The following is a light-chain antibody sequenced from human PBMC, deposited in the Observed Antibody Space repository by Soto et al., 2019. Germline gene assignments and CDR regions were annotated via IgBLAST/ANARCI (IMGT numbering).Light chain of an antibody. CDR3: QQYYSPLT. CDR2: WAS. J-gene: IGKJ1*01. V-gene: IGKV4-1*01. CDR1: QSVLYSSNNKNY. Sequence: DIVMTQSPDSLAVSLGERATINCKSSQSVLYSSNNKNYLAWYQQKPGQPPKLLIYWASTRESVVPDRFSGSGSGTDFTLTISSLQAEDVAVYYCQQYYSPLTFGQGTKVEIK.